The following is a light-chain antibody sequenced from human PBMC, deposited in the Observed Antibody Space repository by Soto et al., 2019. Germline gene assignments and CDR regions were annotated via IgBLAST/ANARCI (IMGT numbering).Light chain of an antibody. Sequence: DIQMTQSPSTLSASVGDRVTITCRAGQTIGTLLAWYQQKPGKAPKLLIYDASFLHNEVPSRFSGSGSGTEFTLTISSLQPDDFATYYCQQYDTYSFGQGTKVDIK. CDR2: DAS. CDR1: QTIGTL. CDR3: QQYDTYS. V-gene: IGKV1-5*01. J-gene: IGKJ1*01.